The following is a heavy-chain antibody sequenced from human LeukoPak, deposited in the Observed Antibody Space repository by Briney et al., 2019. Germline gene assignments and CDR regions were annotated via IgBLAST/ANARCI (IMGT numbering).Heavy chain of an antibody. CDR2: IKEDGSEK. V-gene: IGHV3-7*03. J-gene: IGHJ4*02. Sequence: GGSLRLSCGASGFSISRYWMSWVRQAPGTGLEWVANIKEDGSEKYYVDSVKGRFTISRDNAKNSLYLQMNSLRADDTAVYYCARGEYYYDGGYWGQGTLVTVSP. CDR1: GFSISRYW. D-gene: IGHD3-22*01. CDR3: ARGEYYYDGGY.